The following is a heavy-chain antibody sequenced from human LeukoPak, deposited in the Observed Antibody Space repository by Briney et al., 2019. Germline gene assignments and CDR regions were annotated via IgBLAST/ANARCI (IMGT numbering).Heavy chain of an antibody. Sequence: SETLSLTCAVYGGSFSGYYWSWIRQPPGKGLEWIGEINHSGSTNYNPSLKSRVTISIDMSKNQFSLKLSSVTATDTAVYYCARLVCGGGSCPAEFDYWGQGTLVTVSS. CDR1: GGSFSGYY. CDR3: ARLVCGGGSCPAEFDY. J-gene: IGHJ4*02. CDR2: INHSGST. V-gene: IGHV4-34*01. D-gene: IGHD2-15*01.